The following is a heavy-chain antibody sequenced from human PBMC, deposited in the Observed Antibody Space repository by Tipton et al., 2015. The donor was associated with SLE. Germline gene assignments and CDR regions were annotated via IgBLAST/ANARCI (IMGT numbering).Heavy chain of an antibody. CDR3: ARLRRAYVSGCDYFDY. CDR1: GYSFTSYW. D-gene: IGHD3-10*01. J-gene: IGHJ4*02. V-gene: IGHV5-51*01. CDR2: IYPGDSDT. Sequence: VQLVQSGAEVKKPGESLKISCKGSGYSFTSYWIGWVRQMPGKGMEWMGIIYPGDSDTRYSPSFQGQVTISADKSISTAYLQWSSLKASDTAMYYCARLRRAYVSGCDYFDYWHQRTLVTVAS.